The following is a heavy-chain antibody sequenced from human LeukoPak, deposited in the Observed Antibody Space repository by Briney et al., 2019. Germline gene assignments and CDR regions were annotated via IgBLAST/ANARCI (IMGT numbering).Heavy chain of an antibody. J-gene: IGHJ6*02. CDR2: ISSSSRYT. V-gene: IGHV3-11*05. CDR1: GFTFSDYY. CDR3: ARERIAAAGTSTYYYYGMDV. D-gene: IGHD6-13*01. Sequence: PGGSLRLSCAASGFTFSDYYMSWIRQAPGKGLEWVSYISSSSRYTNYADSVKGRFTISRDNAKNSLYLQMDSLRAEDTAVYYCARERIAAAGTSTYYYYGMDVWGQGTTVTVSS.